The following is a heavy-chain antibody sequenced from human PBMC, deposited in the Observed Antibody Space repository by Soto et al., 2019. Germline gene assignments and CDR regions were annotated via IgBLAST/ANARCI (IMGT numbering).Heavy chain of an antibody. CDR2: ISFHGSNI. Sequence: QVQLVESGGGVVQPGRSLRLSCAASGFTLSSYGMHWVRQAPGKGLEWVAVISFHGSNIKYADSVKGRFTISRDNYKNMLYLEMNSLRAEDTAVYYCAKQGSPGVGDIPYYFDYWGQGTLVTVSS. CDR1: GFTLSSYG. V-gene: IGHV3-30*18. D-gene: IGHD1-26*01. CDR3: AKQGSPGVGDIPYYFDY. J-gene: IGHJ4*02.